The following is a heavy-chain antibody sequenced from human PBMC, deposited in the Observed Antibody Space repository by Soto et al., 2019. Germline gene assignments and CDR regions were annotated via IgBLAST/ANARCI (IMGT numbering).Heavy chain of an antibody. CDR3: AKAPDIVLVPAAMEGFDY. CDR2: ISYDGSNK. J-gene: IGHJ4*02. Sequence: GGSLSVSCAASGFTFRSYGMHWVRQAPGKGLEWVAVISYDGSNKYYADSVKGRFTISRDNSKNTLYLQMNSLRAEDTAVYYCAKAPDIVLVPAAMEGFDYWGQGTLVTVSS. CDR1: GFTFRSYG. V-gene: IGHV3-30*18. D-gene: IGHD2-2*01.